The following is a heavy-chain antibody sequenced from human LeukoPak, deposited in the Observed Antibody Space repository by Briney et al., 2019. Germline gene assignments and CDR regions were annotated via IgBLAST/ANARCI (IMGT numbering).Heavy chain of an antibody. Sequence: GGSLRLSCLTSGFTLSANAMSWVRQAPGKGLEWISGISGSGASTYYADSVKGRFTISRDDSRNTLYLQMNSLRAEDTAVYYCAKVSGDYSNYVGYFYYYGMDVWGQGTTVTVSS. D-gene: IGHD4-11*01. CDR2: ISGSGAST. CDR1: GFTLSANA. CDR3: AKVSGDYSNYVGYFYYYGMDV. J-gene: IGHJ6*02. V-gene: IGHV3-23*01.